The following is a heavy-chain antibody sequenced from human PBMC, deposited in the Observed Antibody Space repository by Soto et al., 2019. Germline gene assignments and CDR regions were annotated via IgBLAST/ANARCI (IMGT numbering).Heavy chain of an antibody. Sequence: QVQLVQSGAEVKEPGASVKVSCKASGYTFTTYGISWVRQAPGQGLEWMGWINAYNGNTNYAQNLQGRVTMTTDTSTSTTYMGLGSLRSDDTAVYFRARDPVAGSYFDYWGQGTLVTVSS. J-gene: IGHJ4*02. V-gene: IGHV1-18*01. CDR3: ARDPVAGSYFDY. D-gene: IGHD6-19*01. CDR2: INAYNGNT. CDR1: GYTFTTYG.